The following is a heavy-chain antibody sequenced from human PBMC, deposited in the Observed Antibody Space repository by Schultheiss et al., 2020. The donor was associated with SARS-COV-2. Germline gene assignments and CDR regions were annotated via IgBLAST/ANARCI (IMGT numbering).Heavy chain of an antibody. Sequence: GESLKISCATSTFSFSRYSMNWVRQAPGKGLEWVSSISSRSSNIYYADSVKGRFTISRDNSKNTLYLQMNSLRAEDTAVFYCARDGGSGTPGVYFDLWGRGTLGTVSS. CDR1: TFSFSRYS. J-gene: IGHJ2*01. D-gene: IGHD1-26*01. CDR3: ARDGGSGTPGVYFDL. V-gene: IGHV3-21*01. CDR2: ISSRSSNI.